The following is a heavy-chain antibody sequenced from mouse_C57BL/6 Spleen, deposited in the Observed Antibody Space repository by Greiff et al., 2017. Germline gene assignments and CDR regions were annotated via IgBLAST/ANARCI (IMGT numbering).Heavy chain of an antibody. Sequence: EVKLVESGEGLVKPGGSLKLSCAASGFTFSSYAMSWVRQTPENRLEWVAYIISGGDCIYYADTVKGRFTISRDNARNTLYLQLSSLKSEDTAMYYCTRVLTGKGHWYFEVWGTGTTGTVSS. CDR3: TRVLTGKGHWYFEV. V-gene: IGHV5-9-1*02. J-gene: IGHJ1*03. D-gene: IGHD3-3*01. CDR2: IISGGDCI. CDR1: GFTFSSYA.